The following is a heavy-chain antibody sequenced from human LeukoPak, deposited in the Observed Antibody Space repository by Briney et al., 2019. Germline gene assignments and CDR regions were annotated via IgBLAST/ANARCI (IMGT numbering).Heavy chain of an antibody. CDR2: ISNEGTNI. CDR3: AKDSYDYVWGSYRFDY. CDR1: GFPFSSYG. Sequence: GGSLRLSCAASGFPFSSYGMHWVRQAPGKGLEWVAVISNEGTNIYYVDSVKGRFTISRDNSKNTLYLQMNSLRAEDTAVYYCAKDSYDYVWGSYRFDYWGQGTLVTVSS. J-gene: IGHJ4*02. V-gene: IGHV3-30*18. D-gene: IGHD3-16*02.